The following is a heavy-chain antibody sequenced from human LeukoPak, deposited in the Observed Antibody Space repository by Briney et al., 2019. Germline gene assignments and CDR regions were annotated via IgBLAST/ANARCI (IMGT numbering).Heavy chain of an antibody. CDR1: GFTFSNYP. D-gene: IGHD2-15*01. CDR2: ISYDGSNE. Sequence: GGSLRLSCAASGFTFSNYPMHWVRQAPGKGLEWVAVISYDGSNEYYADSVKGRFTISRDKSKNTLSLQMNGLRVEDTAVYYCAKVMPPGRIRFYSYYMDVWGKGTTVTVS. J-gene: IGHJ6*03. V-gene: IGHV3-30-3*01. CDR3: AKVMPPGRIRFYSYYMDV.